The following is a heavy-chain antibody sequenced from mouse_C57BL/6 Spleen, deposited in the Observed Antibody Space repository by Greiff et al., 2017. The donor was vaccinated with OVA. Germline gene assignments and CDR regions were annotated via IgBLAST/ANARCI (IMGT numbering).Heavy chain of an antibody. CDR1: GYAFSSSW. Sequence: QVQLQQSGPELVKPGASVKISCKASGYAFSSSWMNWVKQRPGKGLEWIGRIYPGDGDTNYNGKFKGKATLTADKSSSTAYMQLSSLSSEDSAVYFGARAGFHDYWGQGTTLTVSS. CDR3: ARAGFHDY. J-gene: IGHJ2*01. V-gene: IGHV1-82*01. CDR2: IYPGDGDT.